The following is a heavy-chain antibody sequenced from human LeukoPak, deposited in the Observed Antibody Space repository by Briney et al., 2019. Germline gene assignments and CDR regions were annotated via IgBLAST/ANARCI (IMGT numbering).Heavy chain of an antibody. CDR3: ARGGYYGSGSYSAYDYYYMDV. CDR1: GGTIGGYY. Sequence: SETLSLTCSVSGGTIGGYYWNWIRQSAGKGLAWIGRIYKSGSTNYNPSLKSRVTISIDKSNNQFSLILMSVTAADTAVYYCARGGYYGSGSYSAYDYYYMDVWGKGTTVTV. J-gene: IGHJ6*03. D-gene: IGHD3-10*01. CDR2: IYKSGST. V-gene: IGHV4-4*07.